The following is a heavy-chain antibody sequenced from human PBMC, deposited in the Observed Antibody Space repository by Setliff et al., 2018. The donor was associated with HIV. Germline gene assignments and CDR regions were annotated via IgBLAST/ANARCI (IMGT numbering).Heavy chain of an antibody. Sequence: ASVQVSCQASGSTFSNYGMSWVRQAPGQGLEWMGGIIPISGTANYAQKFQGRVTITTDESTSTAYMELSGLRSEDTAVHYCARDFGGYCSSVSCPGLFDPWGQGTLVTVSS. CDR2: IIPISGTA. J-gene: IGHJ5*02. CDR1: GSTFSNYG. D-gene: IGHD2-15*01. V-gene: IGHV1-69*05. CDR3: ARDFGGYCSSVSCPGLFDP.